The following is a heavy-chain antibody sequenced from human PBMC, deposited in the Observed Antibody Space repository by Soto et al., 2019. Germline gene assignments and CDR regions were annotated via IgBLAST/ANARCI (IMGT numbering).Heavy chain of an antibody. Sequence: GGSLRLSCAASGFTFRNYGMHWVRQAPGKGLEWVAVIWYDGSNKYYADSVKGRFTFSRDNSKNMLYLQMNSLRVEDTAVYYCVRERGARQYVDHWGQGTLVTVSS. D-gene: IGHD6-6*01. CDR2: IWYDGSNK. CDR3: VRERGARQYVDH. V-gene: IGHV3-33*01. J-gene: IGHJ4*02. CDR1: GFTFRNYG.